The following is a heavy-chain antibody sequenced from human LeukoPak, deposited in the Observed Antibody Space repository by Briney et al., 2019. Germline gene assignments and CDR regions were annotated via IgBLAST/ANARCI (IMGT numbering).Heavy chain of an antibody. J-gene: IGHJ4*02. CDR3: ARALYSSGHLDY. V-gene: IGHV4-59*01. CDR2: IYYSGST. Sequence: PSETLSLTRTVSGGSISSYYWSWIRQPPGKGLEWIGYIYYSGSTNYNPSLKSRVTISVDTSKNQFSLKLSSVTAADTAVDYCARALYSSGHLDYWGQGTLVTVSS. CDR1: GGSISSYY. D-gene: IGHD6-19*01.